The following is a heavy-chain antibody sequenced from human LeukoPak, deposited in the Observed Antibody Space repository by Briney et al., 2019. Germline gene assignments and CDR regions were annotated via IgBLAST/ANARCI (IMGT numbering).Heavy chain of an antibody. CDR3: ARERSDSSRWYVFDY. CDR1: GFTFSSYG. D-gene: IGHD6-13*01. V-gene: IGHV3-30*03. J-gene: IGHJ4*02. CDR2: ISYDGNNK. Sequence: GGPLRLSCAASGFTFSSYGMHWVRQAPGKGLEWVASISYDGNNKYYADSVKGRFTISRDDSKNTLYLQMNSLRAEDTAVLYCARERSDSSRWYVFDYWGQGTLVTVSS.